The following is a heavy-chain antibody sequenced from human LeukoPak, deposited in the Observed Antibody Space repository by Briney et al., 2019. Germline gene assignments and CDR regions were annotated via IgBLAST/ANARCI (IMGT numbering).Heavy chain of an antibody. Sequence: GGSLRLSCAASGFTFSSYAMHWVRQAPGKGLEWVAVISYDGSNKYYADSVKGRFTISRDNSKNTLYLQMNSLRAEDTAVYYCAKDFATAMDEGGWGQGTLVTVSS. CDR3: AKDFATAMDEGG. V-gene: IGHV3-30-3*01. CDR2: ISYDGSNK. D-gene: IGHD5-18*01. CDR1: GFTFSSYA. J-gene: IGHJ4*02.